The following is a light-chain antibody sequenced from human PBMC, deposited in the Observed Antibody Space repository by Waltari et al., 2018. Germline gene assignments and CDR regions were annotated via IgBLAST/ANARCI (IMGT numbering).Light chain of an antibody. J-gene: IGLJ3*02. Sequence: QSALTQPASVSGSPGQSITISCTGTSSDVGGHNHVSWYQQHPGQAPQLRIYAVPKWPSGVSARFSGSKSGNTASLTISGLQAEDEADYYCNSFTSSTTWVFGVGTRVTVL. CDR1: SSDVGGHNH. V-gene: IGLV2-14*03. CDR2: AVP. CDR3: NSFTSSTTWV.